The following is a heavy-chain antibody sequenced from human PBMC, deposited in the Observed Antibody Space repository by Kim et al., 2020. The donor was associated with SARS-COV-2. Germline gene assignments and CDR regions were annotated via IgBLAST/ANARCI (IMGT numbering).Heavy chain of an antibody. Sequence: ASVKVSCKASGYTFTGYYMHWVRQAPGQGLEWMGWINPNSGGTNYAQKFQGWVTMTRDTSISTAYMELSRLRSDDTAVYYCARGDLGVLRYFDWLGGDYYGMDVWGQGTTVTVSS. CDR1: GYTFTGYY. J-gene: IGHJ6*02. CDR2: INPNSGGT. CDR3: ARGDLGVLRYFDWLGGDYYGMDV. D-gene: IGHD3-9*01. V-gene: IGHV1-2*04.